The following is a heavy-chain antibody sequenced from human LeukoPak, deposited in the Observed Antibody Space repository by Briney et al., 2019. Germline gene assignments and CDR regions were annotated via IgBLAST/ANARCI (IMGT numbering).Heavy chain of an antibody. CDR1: GFTFSSYA. Sequence: PGGSLRLSCAASGFTFSSYAMSWIRQAPGKGLEWVTAISGSGGSTYYADSVKGRFTISRDNSKNTLYLQMNSLRAEDTAVYYCAKDFVFVVWGAQDYWGQGTLVTVSS. CDR3: AKDFVFVVWGAQDY. V-gene: IGHV3-23*01. D-gene: IGHD3-10*01. CDR2: ISGSGGST. J-gene: IGHJ4*02.